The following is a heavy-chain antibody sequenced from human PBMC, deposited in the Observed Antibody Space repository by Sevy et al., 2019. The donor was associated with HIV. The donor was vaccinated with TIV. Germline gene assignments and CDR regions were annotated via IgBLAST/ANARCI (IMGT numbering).Heavy chain of an antibody. J-gene: IGHJ4*02. CDR2: INPNSGGT. V-gene: IGHV1-2*02. CDR1: GYTFTGYY. CDR3: ARVKDCSSTSCPSGFDY. D-gene: IGHD2-2*01. Sequence: ASVKVSCKASGYTFTGYYMYWVRQAPGQGLEWMGWINPNSGGTNYVQKFQGRVTMTRDTSISTAYMELTRLRSDDTAVYYCARVKDCSSTSCPSGFDYWCQGTLVTVSS.